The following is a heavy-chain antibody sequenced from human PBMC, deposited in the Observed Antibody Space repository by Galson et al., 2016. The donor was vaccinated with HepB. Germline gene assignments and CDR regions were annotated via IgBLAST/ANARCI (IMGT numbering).Heavy chain of an antibody. V-gene: IGHV1-46*01. D-gene: IGHD1-26*01. CDR2: INPSDGST. CDR3: ARHQKSNSGSYYPIFDY. Sequence: SVKVSCKASGYTFTSYFMHWVRQAPGQGLEWMGIINPSDGSTSYAQKFQGSVTMTRDTSTNTVYMELSSLRSEDTAVYYCARHQKSNSGSYYPIFDYWGQGMLVTVSS. J-gene: IGHJ4*02. CDR1: GYTFTSYF.